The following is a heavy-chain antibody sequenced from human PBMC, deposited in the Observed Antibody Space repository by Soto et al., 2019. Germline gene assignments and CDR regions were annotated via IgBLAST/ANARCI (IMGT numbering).Heavy chain of an antibody. J-gene: IGHJ3*02. Sequence: GESLKISCTGSGYSFSTYWIAWVRQMPGKGLEWMGIIYPGDSDTRYSPSFQGQVTISADTSTKTAYLQWSSLKASDTAIYYCARLPQFLWFGHAFDIWGQGTMVTVSS. D-gene: IGHD3-10*01. CDR2: IYPGDSDT. V-gene: IGHV5-51*01. CDR3: ARLPQFLWFGHAFDI. CDR1: GYSFSTYW.